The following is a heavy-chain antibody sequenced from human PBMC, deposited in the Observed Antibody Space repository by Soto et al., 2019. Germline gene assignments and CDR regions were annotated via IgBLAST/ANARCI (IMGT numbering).Heavy chain of an antibody. CDR3: AAGIAVANIDY. Sequence: ASVKVSCKAAGYTITSYYLHWVRQAPGQGLEWIGWINPSSGNTNYAQKFQDRVTITRDTSTSTAYMELSSLRSEDTAVYYCAAGIAVANIDYWGQGTLVTVSS. D-gene: IGHD6-19*01. V-gene: IGHV1-46*01. J-gene: IGHJ4*02. CDR2: INPSSGNT. CDR1: GYTITSYY.